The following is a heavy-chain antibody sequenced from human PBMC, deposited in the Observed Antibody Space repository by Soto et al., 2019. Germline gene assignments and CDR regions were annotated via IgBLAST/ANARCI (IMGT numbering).Heavy chain of an antibody. D-gene: IGHD3-10*01. CDR2: ISSSGSSI. V-gene: IGHV3-11*01. CDR1: GLTFSDCY. CDR3: ARVRFGEWGYAMDV. Sequence: QVQLVESGGGLVKPGGSLRLSCVASGLTFSDCYMNWIRQAPGKGLAWVPYISSSGSSINYAGSVKGRFTIARDNAKNSLYLQMNSLRAEDTAMYYCARVRFGEWGYAMDVWGQGTTVTVSS. J-gene: IGHJ6*02.